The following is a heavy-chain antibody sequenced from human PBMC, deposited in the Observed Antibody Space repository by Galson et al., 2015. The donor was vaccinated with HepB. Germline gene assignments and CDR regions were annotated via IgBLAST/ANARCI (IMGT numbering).Heavy chain of an antibody. CDR3: AKRGDSSGSFQDAFDI. J-gene: IGHJ3*02. CDR1: GFTFSSYA. V-gene: IGHV3-23*01. CDR2: ISGSGGST. Sequence: SLRLSCAASGFTFSSYAMSWVRQAPGKGLEWVSAISGSGGSTYYADSVKGRFTISRDNSKNTLYLQMNSLRAEDAAVYYCAKRGDSSGSFQDAFDIWGQGTMVTVSS. D-gene: IGHD6-19*01.